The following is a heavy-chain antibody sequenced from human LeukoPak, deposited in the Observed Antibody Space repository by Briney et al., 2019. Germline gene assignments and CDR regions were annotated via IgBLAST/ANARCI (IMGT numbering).Heavy chain of an antibody. Sequence: SETLSLTCTVSGGSISTYCWSWIRKPPGKGLEWIGYVYYSGSTNYNPSLKSRVTISVDTSKNQFSLTLSSVTAADTAVYYCARGSVGASTDYYYYYMDVWGKGTTVTVSS. CDR2: VYYSGST. CDR3: ARGSVGASTDYYYYYMDV. CDR1: GGSISTYC. D-gene: IGHD1-26*01. V-gene: IGHV4-59*01. J-gene: IGHJ6*03.